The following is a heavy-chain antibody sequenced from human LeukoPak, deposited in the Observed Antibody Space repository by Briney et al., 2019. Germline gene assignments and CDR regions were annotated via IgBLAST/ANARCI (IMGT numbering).Heavy chain of an antibody. CDR1: GFSFSSSA. CDR2: ITNNGGYT. Sequence: GGSLRLSCAVSGFSFSSSAMHWVRQAPGKGLEYVSAITNNGGYTYYANSVKGRFTISRDNSKNTLYPQMGSLRTEDTAVYYCAGASPDGIYDYWGQGTLVTVSS. CDR3: AGASPDGIYDY. D-gene: IGHD1-14*01. J-gene: IGHJ4*02. V-gene: IGHV3-64*01.